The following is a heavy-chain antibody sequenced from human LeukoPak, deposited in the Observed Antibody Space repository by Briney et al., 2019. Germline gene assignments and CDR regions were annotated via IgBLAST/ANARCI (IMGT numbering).Heavy chain of an antibody. CDR2: IRSKSNNYVT. J-gene: IGHJ6*03. Sequence: PGGSLKLSCAASGFIFSDFGIHWVRQASGKGLEWVGRIRSKSNNYVTAYAASVNGRFTISRDESRNTAFLQMNSLRAEDTAVYYCARNSGSYDTYYYYYMDVWGKGTTVTVSS. D-gene: IGHD1-26*01. V-gene: IGHV3-73*01. CDR1: GFIFSDFG. CDR3: ARNSGSYDTYYYYYMDV.